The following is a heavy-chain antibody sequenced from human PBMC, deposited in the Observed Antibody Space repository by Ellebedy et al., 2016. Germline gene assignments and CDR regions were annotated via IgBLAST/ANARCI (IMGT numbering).Heavy chain of an antibody. Sequence: ASVKVSCKASGYTFSTHSIHWVRQAPGQRLEWMGWINAANGNTKFSQKFEPRVTLTRDTSATTAYMELSGLRADDTAVYYCARFLNPDYYGKSGFDCWGQGTLITVSS. CDR3: ARFLNPDYYGKSGFDC. V-gene: IGHV1-3*01. CDR1: GYTFSTHS. D-gene: IGHD3-10*01. CDR2: INAANGNT. J-gene: IGHJ4*02.